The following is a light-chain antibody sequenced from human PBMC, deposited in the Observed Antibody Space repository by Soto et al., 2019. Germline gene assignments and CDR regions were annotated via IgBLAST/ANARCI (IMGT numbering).Light chain of an antibody. J-gene: IGKJ1*01. Sequence: EIVLTQSPDTLSLSPGERASLSCRASRSFASSYLAWYQHKPGQAPRLLIYAASTRATGVPLRFSGSGSGTDFTLSISRLEPEDSATYYCQHYNSYSEAFGQGTKVELK. CDR3: QHYNSYSEA. CDR2: AAS. V-gene: IGKV3-20*01. CDR1: RSFASSY.